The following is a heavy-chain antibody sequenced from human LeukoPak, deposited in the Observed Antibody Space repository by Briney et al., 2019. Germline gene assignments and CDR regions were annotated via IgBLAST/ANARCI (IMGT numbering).Heavy chain of an antibody. V-gene: IGHV1-69*04. Sequence: GGSLRLSCAASGFSFSSYAISWVRQAPGQGLEWMGRIIPILGIANYAQKFQGRVTITADKSTSTAYMELSSLRSEDTAVYYCARDLVLGKGYWGQGTLVTVSS. J-gene: IGHJ4*02. CDR2: IIPILGIA. CDR3: ARDLVLGKGY. CDR1: GFSFSSYA. D-gene: IGHD4/OR15-4a*01.